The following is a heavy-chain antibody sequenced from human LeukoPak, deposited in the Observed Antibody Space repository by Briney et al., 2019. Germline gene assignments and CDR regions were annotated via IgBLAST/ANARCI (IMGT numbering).Heavy chain of an antibody. J-gene: IGHJ6*02. CDR1: GYTFTGYY. CDR3: ARGRGPLLWFGESNYYYYGMDV. V-gene: IGHV1-2*02. CDR2: INPNSGGT. D-gene: IGHD3-10*01. Sequence: ASVKVSCKASGYTFTGYYMHWVRQAPGQGLEWMGWINPNSGGTNYAQKFQGRVTMTRDTSISTAYMELSRLRSDDTAVYYCARGRGPLLWFGESNYYYYGMDVWGQGTTVNVSS.